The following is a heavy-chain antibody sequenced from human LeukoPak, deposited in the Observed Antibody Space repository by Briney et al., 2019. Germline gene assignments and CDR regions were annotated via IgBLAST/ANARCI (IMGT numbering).Heavy chain of an antibody. J-gene: IGHJ4*02. CDR2: ISYDGSNK. CDR1: GFTFNSYA. V-gene: IGHV3-30*04. D-gene: IGHD2-2*01. Sequence: GGSLRLSCAASGFTFNSYAMHWVRQAPGKGLEWVAVISYDGSNKYYADSVKGRFTISRDNSKNTLYLQMNSLGAEDTAVYHCASVCLVVVPAGMHGGDYGGESTRVTVS. CDR3: ASVCLVVVPAGMHGGDY.